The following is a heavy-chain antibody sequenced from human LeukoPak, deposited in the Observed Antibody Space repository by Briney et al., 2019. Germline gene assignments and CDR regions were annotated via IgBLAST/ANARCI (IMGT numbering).Heavy chain of an antibody. CDR2: ISSSSSYI. CDR1: GFTFSSYS. J-gene: IGHJ4*02. V-gene: IGHV3-21*01. D-gene: IGHD6-13*01. CDR3: ARAVAAAGDY. Sequence: GGSLRLSCAASGFTFSSYSMNWVRQAPGKGLEGVSSISSSSSYIYYADSVKGRFTISRDNAKNSLYLQMNSLRAEDTAVYYCARAVAAAGDYWGQGTLVTVSS.